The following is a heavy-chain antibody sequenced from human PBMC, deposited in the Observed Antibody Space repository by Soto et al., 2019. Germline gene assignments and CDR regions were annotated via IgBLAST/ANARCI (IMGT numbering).Heavy chain of an antibody. CDR3: ARDSTRRGACDI. CDR2: INHSGST. V-gene: IGHV4-34*02. J-gene: IGHJ3*02. Sequence: QVQLQQWGAGLLKPSETLSLTCAVYNGSFSVYYWTWFRQPPGKGLEWIGEINHSGSTNYNPSLKSRVTISVDTTKNQFSLKLSSVTAAETAVYYCARDSTRRGACDIWGQGTMVTVSS. D-gene: IGHD2-2*01. CDR1: NGSFSVYY.